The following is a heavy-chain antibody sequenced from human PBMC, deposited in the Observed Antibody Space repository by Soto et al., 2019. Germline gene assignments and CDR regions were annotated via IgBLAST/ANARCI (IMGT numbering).Heavy chain of an antibody. CDR3: AKSSGWYFNNWLDP. D-gene: IGHD6-19*01. Sequence: GGSLRLSCVSSGFIFNNFAMTWVRQAPGKGLEWVPSITGSGGATYHAASVKGRFTISRDNAKNTLYLQMNSLKAEDSAIYYCAKSSGWYFNNWLDPWGQGTLVTVSS. V-gene: IGHV3-23*01. CDR1: GFIFNNFA. J-gene: IGHJ5*02. CDR2: ITGSGGAT.